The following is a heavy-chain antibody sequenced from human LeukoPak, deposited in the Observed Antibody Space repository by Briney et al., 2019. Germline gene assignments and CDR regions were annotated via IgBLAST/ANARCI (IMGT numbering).Heavy chain of an antibody. J-gene: IGHJ4*02. V-gene: IGHV4-34*01. Sequence: SGTLSLTCAVYGGSFSGYYWSWIRQPPGKGLEWIGEINHSGSTNYNPSPKSRVTISVGTSKNQFSPKLSSVTAADTAVYYCARRRFGYNRYFDYWGQGTLVTVPS. CDR3: ARRRFGYNRYFDY. CDR1: GGSFSGYY. D-gene: IGHD5-24*01. CDR2: INHSGST.